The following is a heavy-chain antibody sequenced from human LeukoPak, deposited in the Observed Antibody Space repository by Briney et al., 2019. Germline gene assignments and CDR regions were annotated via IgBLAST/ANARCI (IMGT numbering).Heavy chain of an antibody. CDR1: GFTFSSYW. Sequence: GGSLRLSCEASGFTFSSYWMSWVRQAPGKGLEWVANIKQDGSEKYYVDSVKGRFTISRDNVKNSLYLQMNSLRAEDTAVYYCARVPDGDSPYRPVDYWGQGTLVTVSS. CDR2: IKQDGSEK. J-gene: IGHJ4*02. CDR3: ARVPDGDSPYRPVDY. D-gene: IGHD4-17*01. V-gene: IGHV3-7*01.